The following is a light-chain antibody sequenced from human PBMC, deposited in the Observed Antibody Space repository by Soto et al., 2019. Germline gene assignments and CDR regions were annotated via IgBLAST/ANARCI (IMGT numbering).Light chain of an antibody. CDR1: SSDVGGYNY. V-gene: IGLV2-14*01. Sequence: QSALTQPASVSGSPGQSITISCTGTSSDVGGYNYVSWYQQHPGKAPKLMIYDVSNRPSGVSNRFSGSKSGNTASLTISGLQAEDEADYYRSSYTSSSTLYVFATGTKLTVL. CDR2: DVS. CDR3: SSYTSSSTLYV. J-gene: IGLJ1*01.